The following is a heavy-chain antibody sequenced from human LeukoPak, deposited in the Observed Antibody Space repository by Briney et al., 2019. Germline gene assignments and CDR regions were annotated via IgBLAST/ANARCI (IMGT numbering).Heavy chain of an antibody. CDR2: KGTSGGRT. CDR3: AKAVGSSSYYFYMDV. V-gene: IGHV3-23*01. D-gene: IGHD1-26*01. Sequence: GGSLRLSCAASGFKFNTYAMNWVRQAPGKGLEWVSAKGTSGGRTFSADSVKGRFTISRDNSRNTLYLQMNSLRAEDTAVYYCAKAVGSSSYYFYMDVWGKGTTVTVSS. J-gene: IGHJ6*03. CDR1: GFKFNTYA.